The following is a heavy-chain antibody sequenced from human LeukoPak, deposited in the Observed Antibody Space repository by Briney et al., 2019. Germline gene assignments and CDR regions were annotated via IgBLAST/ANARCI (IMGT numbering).Heavy chain of an antibody. D-gene: IGHD3-9*01. CDR1: GYTFTGHY. CDR3: ARAADDILTGYYTDEGNWFDP. V-gene: IGHV1-2*02. J-gene: IGHJ5*02. Sequence: ASVKVSCRTSGYTFTGHYIHWVRQAPGQGPDWMGWINPNSGGTNYAQKFQGRVTMTRDTSISTAYMELSRLRSDDTAVYYCARAADDILTGYYTDEGNWFDPWGQGTLVTVSS. CDR2: INPNSGGT.